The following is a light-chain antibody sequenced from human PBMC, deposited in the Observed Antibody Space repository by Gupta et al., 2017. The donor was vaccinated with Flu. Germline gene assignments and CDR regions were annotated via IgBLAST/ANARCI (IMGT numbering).Light chain of an antibody. CDR3: QQYADSPYT. V-gene: IGKV3-20*01. CDR1: QSVRSNH. Sequence: GTLSLSPGERATLSCRASQSVRSNHLAWYQQKPGQAPRLLIQVASSRASGIPDRFSGSGSGTDFTLTISTLEPEDYAVYYCQQYADSPYTFGQGTRLEI. CDR2: VAS. J-gene: IGKJ2*01.